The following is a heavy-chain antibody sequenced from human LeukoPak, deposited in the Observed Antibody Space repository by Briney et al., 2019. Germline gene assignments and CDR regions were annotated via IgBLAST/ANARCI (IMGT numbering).Heavy chain of an antibody. CDR1: GGSIRSRTYF. J-gene: IGHJ3*02. V-gene: IGHV4-39*07. CDR3: AGAYCGGDCYSGRAFDI. CDR2: IYSNGDT. Sequence: SETLSLTCSVSGGSIRSRTYFWGWIRQPPGKGLEWIGSIYSNGDTYYNPSLKSRFTTSLDTSKNQFSLKLSSVTAADTAVYYCAGAYCGGDCYSGRAFDIWGQGTMVTVSS. D-gene: IGHD2-21*02.